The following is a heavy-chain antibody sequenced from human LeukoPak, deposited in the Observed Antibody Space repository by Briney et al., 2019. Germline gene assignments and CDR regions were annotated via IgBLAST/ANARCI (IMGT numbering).Heavy chain of an antibody. CDR3: ARDGRTSLVFDY. CDR2: ISSSSSYI. V-gene: IGHV3-21*01. CDR1: GFTFGSSS. D-gene: IGHD2-8*01. J-gene: IGHJ4*02. Sequence: GGSLRLSCAASGFTFGSSSMSWVRQAPGKGLEWVSSISSSSSYIYYADSVKGRFTISRDNAKNSLYLQMNSLRAEDTAVYYCARDGRTSLVFDYWGQGTLVTVSS.